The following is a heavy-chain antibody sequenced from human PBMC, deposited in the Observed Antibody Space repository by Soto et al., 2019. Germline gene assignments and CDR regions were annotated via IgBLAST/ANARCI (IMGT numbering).Heavy chain of an antibody. Sequence: QVELMQSGPEVKRPGTSVKVSCKASGYTFITSGINWVRQTPGQPLEWVGWISPANGDKKYAQKFKDRVILTSETSTATDNMELTKLRHDDTAVYFCARGRYFATTHRQWWYFDFWGRGTPVTVSS. CDR2: ISPANGDK. V-gene: IGHV1-18*01. J-gene: IGHJ2*01. CDR3: ARGRYFATTHRQWWYFDF. D-gene: IGHD6-19*01. CDR1: GYTFITSG.